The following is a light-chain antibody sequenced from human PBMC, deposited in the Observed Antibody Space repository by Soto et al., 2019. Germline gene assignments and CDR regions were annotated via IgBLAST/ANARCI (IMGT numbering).Light chain of an antibody. Sequence: DIQMTQSPSTLSASVGDRVTITCRASQSISSWLAWYQQKPGKAPKLLIYKASSLESGVASRFSGSGSGTEFTLTISSLQPDDFATYYRQQYNSYLFTFGPGTKVDIK. V-gene: IGKV1-5*03. CDR2: KAS. CDR3: QQYNSYLFT. CDR1: QSISSW. J-gene: IGKJ3*01.